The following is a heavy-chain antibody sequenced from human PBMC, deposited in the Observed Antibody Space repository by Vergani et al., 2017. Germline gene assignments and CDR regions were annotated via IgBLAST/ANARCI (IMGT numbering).Heavy chain of an antibody. CDR2: IYWNDNK. CDR1: GFSLSTTGVG. Sequence: QITLKESGPTLVKPTQTLTLTCTLSGFSLSTTGVGVGWIRQPPGKALEWLALIYWNDNKRYSPSLKSRLTITTDTSKKQVVLTMTNMDPVDTATYYCARIRRRGRSGYDIFDFWGQGILVTVAS. CDR3: ARIRRRGRSGYDIFDF. J-gene: IGHJ4*02. V-gene: IGHV2-5*01. D-gene: IGHD5-12*01.